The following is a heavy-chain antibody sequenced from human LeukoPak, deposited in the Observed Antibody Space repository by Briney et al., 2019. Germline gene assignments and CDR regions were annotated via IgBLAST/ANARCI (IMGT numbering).Heavy chain of an antibody. CDR1: GGSISNYY. CDR3: SRLDAAAGRYLQFFY. J-gene: IGHJ4*02. V-gene: IGHV4-59*08. D-gene: IGHD5-24*01. CDR2: IHDSGST. Sequence: PSETLSLTCSVSGGSISNYYWSWIRQSPEKGLEWIGYIHDSGSTNYNPSLKSRVTISVDTSKNQFSLKLSSVTAADTAVYYCSRLDAAAGRYLQFFYWGQGTLVTVSS.